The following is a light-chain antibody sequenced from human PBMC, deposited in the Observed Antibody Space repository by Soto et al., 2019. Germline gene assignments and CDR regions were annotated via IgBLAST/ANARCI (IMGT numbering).Light chain of an antibody. CDR3: QTWGTGFRV. V-gene: IGLV4-69*01. CDR1: RGHATYA. J-gene: IGLJ3*02. Sequence: QAVVTQSPSASASLGASVRLTCTLSRGHATYAIAWHQQQPERGPRLLMKVNSDGSHSKGDGIPDRFSGSSSGAERYLTISSLRSEDEADYYCQTWGTGFRVFGGGTKVTVL. CDR2: VNSDGSH.